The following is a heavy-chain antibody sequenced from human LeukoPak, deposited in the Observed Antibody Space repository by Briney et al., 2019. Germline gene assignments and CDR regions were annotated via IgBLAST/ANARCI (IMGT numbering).Heavy chain of an antibody. D-gene: IGHD6-13*01. CDR2: IFYSGST. CDR1: GGSISTSNYY. Sequence: TSETLSLTCTVSGGSISTSNYYWGWIRQPPGKGLEWIGNIFYSGSTYYNPSLKSRVTISLDTSKSQFSLKLSSVTAADTAVYYCAREFIAAAGDKFDYWGQGVLVTVSS. V-gene: IGHV4-39*07. CDR3: AREFIAAAGDKFDY. J-gene: IGHJ4*02.